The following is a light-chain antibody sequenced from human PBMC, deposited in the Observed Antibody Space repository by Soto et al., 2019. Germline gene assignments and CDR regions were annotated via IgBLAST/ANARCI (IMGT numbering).Light chain of an antibody. CDR1: YSNIGAGYG. CDR2: GHN. CDR3: SSYTPSVTLL. J-gene: IGLJ2*01. Sequence: QSVLTQPPSVSGAPGQRVTISCTGSYSNIGAGYGVHWYQQIPGTAPKLLISGHNNRPSGVPDRFFGSKSGTSASLTIIGLQAEDEADYYCSSYTPSVTLLFGGGTKLTVL. V-gene: IGLV1-40*01.